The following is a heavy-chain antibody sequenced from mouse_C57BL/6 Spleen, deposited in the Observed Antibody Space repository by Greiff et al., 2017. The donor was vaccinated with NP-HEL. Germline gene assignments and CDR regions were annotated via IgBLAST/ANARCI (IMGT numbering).Heavy chain of an antibody. D-gene: IGHD5-1*01. Sequence: EVKLVESGGGLVQPGGSLSLSCAASGFTFTDYYMSWVRQPPGKALEWLGFIRNKANGYTTEYSASVKDRFTISRDNSQSILYLQMHALRAEDSATYYCARLEYPVQGDAMDYWGQGTSVTVSS. CDR2: IRNKANGYTT. CDR3: ARLEYPVQGDAMDY. V-gene: IGHV7-3*01. CDR1: GFTFTDYY. J-gene: IGHJ4*01.